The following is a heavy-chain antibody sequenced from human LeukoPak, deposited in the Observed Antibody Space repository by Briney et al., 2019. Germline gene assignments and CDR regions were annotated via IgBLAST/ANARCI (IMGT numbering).Heavy chain of an antibody. CDR2: IKQDGSEK. D-gene: IGHD3-10*01. V-gene: IGHV3-7*01. Sequence: GGSLRLSCAASGFTFSSYWMSWVRQAPGKGLEWVANIKQDGSEKYYVDSVKGRFTISRDNAKNSLYLQMNSLRAEDTAVYYCARLKQRAVRGTGDYWGQGTLVTVSS. J-gene: IGHJ4*02. CDR1: GFTFSSYW. CDR3: ARLKQRAVRGTGDY.